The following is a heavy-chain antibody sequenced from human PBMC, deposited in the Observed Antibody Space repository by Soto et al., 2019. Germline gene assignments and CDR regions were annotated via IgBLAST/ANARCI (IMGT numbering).Heavy chain of an antibody. CDR1: GGSISSYY. CDR2: IYTSGST. Sequence: KTSETLSLTCTVSGGSISSYYWSWIRQPAGKGLEWIGRIYTSGSTNYNPSLKSRVTMSVDASKDQFSLKLSSVTAADTAVYYCARERVGAAACLFPELGQNWFDTWGQGTLVTVYS. V-gene: IGHV4-4*07. D-gene: IGHD6-13*01. J-gene: IGHJ5*02. CDR3: ARERVGAAACLFPELGQNWFDT.